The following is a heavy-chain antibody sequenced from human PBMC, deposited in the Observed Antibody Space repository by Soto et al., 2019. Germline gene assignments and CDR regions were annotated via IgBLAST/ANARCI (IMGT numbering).Heavy chain of an antibody. CDR1: GYTFTRYA. D-gene: IGHD2-21*02. V-gene: IGHV1-3*01. Sequence: ASVKFSCKASGYTFTRYAIHWVRQAPGQGLEWMGWINAGSGSSRYSQNFQGRVTITRDTSASTAYMELSSLIFEDTGVYYCARERAVSANFFDYWGQGTLVTVSS. CDR2: INAGSGSS. CDR3: ARERAVSANFFDY. J-gene: IGHJ4*02.